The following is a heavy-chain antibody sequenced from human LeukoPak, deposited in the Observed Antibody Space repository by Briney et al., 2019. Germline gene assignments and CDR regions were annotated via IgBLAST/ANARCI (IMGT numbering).Heavy chain of an antibody. J-gene: IGHJ6*03. CDR3: ARDHALNCSSTSSPRSYYYYYMDV. Sequence: GGSLRLSCAASGFTFSSYSMNWVRQAPGKGLEWVSSICSSSSYIYYADSVKGRFTISRDNAKNSLYLQMNNLRAEDTAVYYCARDHALNCSSTSSPRSYYYYYMDVWGKGTTVTVSS. CDR1: GFTFSSYS. CDR2: ICSSSSYI. D-gene: IGHD2-2*01. V-gene: IGHV3-21*01.